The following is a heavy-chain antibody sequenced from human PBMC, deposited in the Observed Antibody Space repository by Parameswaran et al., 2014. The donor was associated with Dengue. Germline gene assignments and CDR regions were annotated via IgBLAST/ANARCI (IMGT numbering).Heavy chain of an antibody. D-gene: IGHD3-3*01. Sequence: WIRQPPGKGLEWVSSISSSSSYIYYADSVKGRFTISRDNAKTSLYLQMNSLRDEDTAVYYCARGWGGPATSTWFDPWGQGTVVTVSS. J-gene: IGHJ5*02. CDR2: ISSSSSYI. CDR3: ARGWGGPATSTWFDP. V-gene: IGHV3-21*01.